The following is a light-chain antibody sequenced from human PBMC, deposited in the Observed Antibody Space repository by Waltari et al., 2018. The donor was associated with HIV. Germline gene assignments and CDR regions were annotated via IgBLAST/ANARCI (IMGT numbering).Light chain of an antibody. CDR1: QAIDNY. J-gene: IGKJ1*01. V-gene: IGKV1D-8*01. Sequence: VIWMTQSPALLSASTGDKVNITCRLSQAIDNYLAWYQQRPGKAPNLLIYGASTLQSGVPSRISGSGSGTDFTLTISCLHPEDFAVYYCQQYYAFPRTFGHGTKVEVK. CDR2: GAS. CDR3: QQYYAFPRT.